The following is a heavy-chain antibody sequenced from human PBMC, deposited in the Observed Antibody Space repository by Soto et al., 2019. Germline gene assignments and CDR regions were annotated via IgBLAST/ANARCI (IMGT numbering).Heavy chain of an antibody. Sequence: QVRLVQPGAEVKKPGASVNVSCKPYGYDFTTYGINWVRQAPGQGREGMGWISAYNGNIVYAQNFRGRATLTTDTSTGAAYMELRSLRSDAAAVYYCARGRDILTGWKGTLWGQGTLVTVSS. D-gene: IGHD3-9*01. CDR2: ISAYNGNI. J-gene: IGHJ4*02. V-gene: IGHV1-18*01. CDR3: ARGRDILTGWKGTL. CDR1: GYDFTTYG.